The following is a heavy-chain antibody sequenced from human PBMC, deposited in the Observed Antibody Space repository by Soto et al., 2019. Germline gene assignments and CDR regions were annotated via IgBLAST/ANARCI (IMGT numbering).Heavy chain of an antibody. D-gene: IGHD3-22*01. CDR1: GYTFTNNY. Sequence: ASVKVSCKASGYTFTNNYVVWVRQAPGQGLEWMGIINPSGGDTIYAQKFQGRVTMTSDTSRSTVYIERSSLRSEDTAVVYCAKQTQYYYDSSGYYLFDYWGQGTLVTVS. CDR2: INPSGGDT. CDR3: AKQTQYYYDSSGYYLFDY. J-gene: IGHJ4*02. V-gene: IGHV1-46*01.